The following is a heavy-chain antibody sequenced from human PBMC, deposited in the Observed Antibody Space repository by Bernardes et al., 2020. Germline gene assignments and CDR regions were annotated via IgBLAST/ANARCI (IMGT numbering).Heavy chain of an antibody. CDR2: VSWDGSTT. CDR1: GFTFEDYT. CDR3: VNSFSQAGTGTFT. V-gene: IGHV3-43*01. J-gene: IGHJ4*02. Sequence: GGSLRLSCAASGFTFEDYTMHWVRQVPGKGLEWVSLVSWDGSTTNYADSVKGRFIISRDSSRNTVHLQMDSLRPEDTAVYYCVNSFSQAGTGTFTWGQGTLVTVSS. D-gene: IGHD6-19*01.